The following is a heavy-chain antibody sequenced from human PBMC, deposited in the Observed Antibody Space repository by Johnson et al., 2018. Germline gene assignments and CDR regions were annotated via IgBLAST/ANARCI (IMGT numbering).Heavy chain of an antibody. V-gene: IGHV3-49*03. CDR1: GFTFGDYA. CDR2: IRSKAYGGTT. Sequence: EQLVESGGGLVQPGRSLRLSCTASGFTFGDYAMSWFRQAPGKGLEWVGFIRSKAYGGTTEYAASVKGRFTISRDESKSIAYLQMNSLKNEDTAVYYCTRAGVDTAMVTFRASFQHWGQGTLVTVSS. J-gene: IGHJ1*01. CDR3: TRAGVDTAMVTFRASFQH. D-gene: IGHD5-18*01.